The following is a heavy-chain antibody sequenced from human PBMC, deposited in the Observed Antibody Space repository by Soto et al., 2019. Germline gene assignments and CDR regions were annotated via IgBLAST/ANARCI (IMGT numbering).Heavy chain of an antibody. J-gene: IGHJ3*01. CDR2: LYGIGST. CDR1: GVSVSTNY. Sequence: PVWSLRLSCAASGVSVSTNYMTWFRQAPGQGLEWVAVLYGIGSTYYADYLEGRFTISRDNSKNTLYLEMDSLRPADTAVYYCERGGIWIVGMPPDDAFQFWGQETMVTVS. CDR3: ERGGIWIVGMPPDDAFQF. V-gene: IGHV3-53*01. D-gene: IGHD1-1*01.